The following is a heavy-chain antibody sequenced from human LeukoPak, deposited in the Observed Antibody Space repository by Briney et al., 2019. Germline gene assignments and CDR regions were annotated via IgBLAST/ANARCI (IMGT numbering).Heavy chain of an antibody. V-gene: IGHV3-48*03. CDR3: AELGITMIGGV. CDR1: GFTFSSHG. J-gene: IGHJ6*04. CDR2: ISSRGSTI. Sequence: GGSLRLSCAASGFTFSSHGINWVRQAPGKGLERVSYISSRGSTIYYADSVKGRFTISRDNAKNSLYLQMNSLRAEDTAVYYCAELGITMIGGVWGKGTTVTISS. D-gene: IGHD3-10*02.